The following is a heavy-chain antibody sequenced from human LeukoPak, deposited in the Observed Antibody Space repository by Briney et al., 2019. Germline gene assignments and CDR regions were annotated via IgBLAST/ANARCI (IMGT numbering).Heavy chain of an antibody. Sequence: GGSLRLSCAASGFTFSSYAMSWVRQAPGKGLEWVSAISGSGGSTYYADSVKGRFPISRDNSKNTLYLQMNSLRAEDTAVYYCANFYCSGGSCYSWGQGTLVTVSS. CDR2: ISGSGGST. CDR1: GFTFSSYA. D-gene: IGHD2-15*01. J-gene: IGHJ4*02. V-gene: IGHV3-23*01. CDR3: ANFYCSGGSCYS.